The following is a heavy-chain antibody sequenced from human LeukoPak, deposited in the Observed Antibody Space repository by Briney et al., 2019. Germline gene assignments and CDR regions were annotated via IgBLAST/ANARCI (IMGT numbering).Heavy chain of an antibody. V-gene: IGHV1-46*01. CDR3: ARAPGATVAFDI. D-gene: IGHD1-26*01. CDR2: INPSGGST. J-gene: IGHJ3*02. Sequence: ASVKVSCKASGYTFTSYYMHWVRQAPGQGLEWMGIINPSGGSTSYAQKFQGRVTMTRDMSTSTVYMELSSLRSEDTAVYYCARAPGATVAFDIWRQGTMVTVSS. CDR1: GYTFTSYY.